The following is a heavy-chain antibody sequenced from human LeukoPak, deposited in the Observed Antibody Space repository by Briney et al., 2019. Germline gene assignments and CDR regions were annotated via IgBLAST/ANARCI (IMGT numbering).Heavy chain of an antibody. J-gene: IGHJ4*02. CDR2: ISSSSTTI. V-gene: IGHV3-48*01. CDR3: AREDFYASGGYSR. Sequence: GGSVRLSCAASGFTFRSYSMNWVRQAPGKGLEWVSHISSSSTTIYYADSVKGRFTISRDNAQNSLFLQMSSLRAADTAMYYCAREDFYASGGYSRWGQGTMVTVSS. CDR1: GFTFRSYS. D-gene: IGHD3-10*01.